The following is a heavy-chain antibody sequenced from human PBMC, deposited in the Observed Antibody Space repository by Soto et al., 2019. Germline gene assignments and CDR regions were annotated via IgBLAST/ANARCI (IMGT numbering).Heavy chain of an antibody. Sequence: SSETLSLTCAVSCGSISSSNWWSWVRQPPGKGLEWIGEIYHSGSTNYNPSLKSRVTISVDKSKNQFSLKLSSVTAADTAVYYCARSHSSGWSHAFDIWGQGTMVTVSS. CDR2: IYHSGST. J-gene: IGHJ3*02. V-gene: IGHV4-4*02. CDR3: ARSHSSGWSHAFDI. D-gene: IGHD6-19*01. CDR1: CGSISSSNW.